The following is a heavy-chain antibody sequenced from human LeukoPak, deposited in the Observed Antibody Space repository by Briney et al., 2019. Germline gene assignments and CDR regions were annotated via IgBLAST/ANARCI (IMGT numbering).Heavy chain of an antibody. CDR1: GFTFSSYA. D-gene: IGHD4-17*01. Sequence: GRSLRLSCAASGFTFSSYAMHWVRQAPGKGLEWVAVISYDGSNKYYADSVKGRFTISRDNSKNTLYLQMNSLRAEDTAVYYCARGTDTTVYYYYYGMDVWGQGTTVTVSS. J-gene: IGHJ6*02. V-gene: IGHV3-30-3*01. CDR3: ARGTDTTVYYYYYGMDV. CDR2: ISYDGSNK.